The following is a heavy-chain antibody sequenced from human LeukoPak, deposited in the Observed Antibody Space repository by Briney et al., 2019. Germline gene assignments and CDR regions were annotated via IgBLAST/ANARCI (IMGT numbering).Heavy chain of an antibody. Sequence: SETLSLTCTVSGGSISSSSYYWGWIRQPPGKGLEWIGSIYYSGSTYYNPSLKSRVTISVDTFKNQFSLKLSSVTATDTAVYYCARHSGYSGYDFDYWGQGTLVTVSS. V-gene: IGHV4-39*01. CDR3: ARHSGYSGYDFDY. CDR1: GGSISSSSYY. J-gene: IGHJ4*02. CDR2: IYYSGST. D-gene: IGHD5-12*01.